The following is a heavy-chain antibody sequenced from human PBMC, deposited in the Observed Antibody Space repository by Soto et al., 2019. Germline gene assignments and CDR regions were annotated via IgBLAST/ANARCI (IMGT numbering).Heavy chain of an antibody. CDR3: ARVMSSGSYFDY. CDR1: GFTFSSYW. D-gene: IGHD1-26*01. Sequence: GGSLRLSCAASGFTFSSYWMHWVRQVSGKGLVWVSRVYSDGSSTSYADSVKGRFTISRDNAKNTLYLQMNSLRAEDTAVYYCARVMSSGSYFDYWGQGTLVTVSS. V-gene: IGHV3-74*01. CDR2: VYSDGSST. J-gene: IGHJ4*02.